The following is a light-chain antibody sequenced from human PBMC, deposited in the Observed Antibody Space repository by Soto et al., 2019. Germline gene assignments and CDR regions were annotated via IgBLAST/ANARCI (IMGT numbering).Light chain of an antibody. CDR3: QSYDSNLSVV. CDR2: GNS. V-gene: IGLV1-40*01. CDR1: SSNIGAGYD. Sequence: QSVLTQTPSVSGAPGQRVTISCTGSSSNIGAGYDVHWYQQLPGTAPKLLIYGNSNRPSGVPVRFSGSKSGTSASLAITGLQAEDEADYYCQSYDSNLSVVFGGGTKLTVL. J-gene: IGLJ2*01.